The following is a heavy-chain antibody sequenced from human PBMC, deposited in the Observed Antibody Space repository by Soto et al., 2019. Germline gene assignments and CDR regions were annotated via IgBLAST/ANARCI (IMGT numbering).Heavy chain of an antibody. Sequence: ASVKVCCKSSGYTFTGYYMHWVRQAPGQVLEWMGWINPNSGGTNYAQKFQGRVTMTRDTSISTAYMELSSLRSEDTAVYYCARSEGGITSAFDIWGQGTMVTVSS. CDR1: GYTFTGYY. V-gene: IGHV1-2*02. J-gene: IGHJ3*02. CDR2: INPNSGGT. CDR3: ARSEGGITSAFDI. D-gene: IGHD3-16*01.